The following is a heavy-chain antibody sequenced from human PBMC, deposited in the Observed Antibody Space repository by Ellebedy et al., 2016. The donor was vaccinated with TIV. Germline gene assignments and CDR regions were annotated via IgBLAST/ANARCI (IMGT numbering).Heavy chain of an antibody. V-gene: IGHV3-30*18. CDR3: AKDLRPLWGGAMDS. CDR2: ISYNGNTH. J-gene: IGHJ4*02. CDR1: GFTFSGYG. Sequence: PGGSLRLSCAAPGFTFSGYGMHWVRQTPGKGLEWLAVISYNGNTHFYADSVNGRITISRDNSKNTLYLQMNSLRAEDTAVYYCAKDLRPLWGGAMDSWGRGALVTVSS. D-gene: IGHD3-16*01.